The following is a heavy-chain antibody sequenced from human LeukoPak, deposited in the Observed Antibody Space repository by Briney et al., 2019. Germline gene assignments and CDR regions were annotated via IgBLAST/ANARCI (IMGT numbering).Heavy chain of an antibody. D-gene: IGHD6-6*01. CDR1: GYTFTAYY. CDR3: ARGIAARPSGVDY. CDR2: INVHTGGT. V-gene: IGHV1-2*02. Sequence: ASVKVSCKTSGYTFTAYYIHWVRQAPGQGLEWMGWINVHTGGTNYAQNFQGRVTMTRDTSISTAYMELSRLRSDDTAVYYCARGIAARPSGVDYWGQGTLVTVSS. J-gene: IGHJ4*02.